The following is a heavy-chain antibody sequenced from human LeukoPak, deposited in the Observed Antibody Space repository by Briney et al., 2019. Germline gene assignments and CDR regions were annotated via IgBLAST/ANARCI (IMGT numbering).Heavy chain of an antibody. CDR3: ARVGLYCTNGVCTYYFDY. V-gene: IGHV4-4*07. D-gene: IGHD2-8*01. CDR1: GGSISSYY. Sequence: SETLSLTCTVSGGSISSYYWSWIRQPAGKGLEWIGCIYSSGSTNYNPSLKSRVTMSVDTSKNQFSLKLSSVTAADTAVYYCARVGLYCTNGVCTYYFDYWGQGTLVTVSS. CDR2: IYSSGST. J-gene: IGHJ4*02.